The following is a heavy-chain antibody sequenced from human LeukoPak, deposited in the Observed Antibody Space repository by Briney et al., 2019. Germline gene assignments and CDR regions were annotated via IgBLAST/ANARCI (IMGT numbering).Heavy chain of an antibody. Sequence: PGGSLRLSCAASGFSLSRYWMSWVRQAPGKGLEWVSAISGSGDSTYYADSVKGRFTISRDNSKNTLYLQMNSLRAEDTAVYYCGVDIVVVPGAPNWFDPWGQGTLVTVSS. D-gene: IGHD2-2*01. J-gene: IGHJ5*02. V-gene: IGHV3-23*01. CDR1: GFSLSRYW. CDR2: ISGSGDST. CDR3: GVDIVVVPGAPNWFDP.